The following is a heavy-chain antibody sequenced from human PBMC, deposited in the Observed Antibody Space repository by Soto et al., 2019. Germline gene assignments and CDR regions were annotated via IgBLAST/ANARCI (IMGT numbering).Heavy chain of an antibody. V-gene: IGHV5-51*01. Sequence: EVQLVQSGAEVKKPGESLKISCKGSAYNFSNYWLGWVRQMPGKGLEGMGIINPGDSDTRYTPSFRGQVTISADTSISTAYLLWSSLKASDTAMYFCARPYSSGWLDLWGQGTLVTVSS. CDR3: ARPYSSGWLDL. CDR2: INPGDSDT. D-gene: IGHD6-19*01. CDR1: AYNFSNYW. J-gene: IGHJ5*02.